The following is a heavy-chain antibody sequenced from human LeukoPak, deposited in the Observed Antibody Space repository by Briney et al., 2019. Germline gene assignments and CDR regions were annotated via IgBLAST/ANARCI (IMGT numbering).Heavy chain of an antibody. D-gene: IGHD5-24*01. V-gene: IGHV3-30*03. CDR2: VSADGRTQ. CDR1: GFTFRTYS. J-gene: IGHJ4*02. CDR3: ARGGYNCGY. Sequence: GGSLRLSCAASGFTFRTYSIHWVRQAPGKGLEWVTVVSADGRTQLYSDSVKGRFTVSRDNSLNTLHLQMNSLKTEDTAVYYCARGGYNCGYWGQGTLVTVSS.